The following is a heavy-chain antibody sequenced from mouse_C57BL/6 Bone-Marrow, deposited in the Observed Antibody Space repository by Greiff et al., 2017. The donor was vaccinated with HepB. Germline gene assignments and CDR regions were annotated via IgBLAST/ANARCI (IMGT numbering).Heavy chain of an antibody. V-gene: IGHV1-42*01. CDR2: INPSTGGT. CDR3: ARFLYYFDY. CDR1: GYSFTGYY. Sequence: EVKLLESGPELVKPGASVKISCKASGYSFTGYYMNWVKQSPEKSLEWIGEINPSTGGTTYNQKFKAKATLTVDKSSSTAYMQLKSLTSEDSAVYYCARFLYYFDYWGQGTTLTVSS. J-gene: IGHJ2*01.